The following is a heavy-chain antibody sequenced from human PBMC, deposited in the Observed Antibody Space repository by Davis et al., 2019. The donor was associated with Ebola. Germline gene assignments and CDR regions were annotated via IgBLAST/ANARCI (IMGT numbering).Heavy chain of an antibody. CDR3: AKDPGKRGYSYSDVDY. V-gene: IGHV3-30*18. Sequence: GESLKISCAASGFTFSSYGMHWVRQAPGKGLEWVAVISHDGSNKYYADSVKGRFTISRDNSKNTLYLQMNNLRAEDTAVYYCAKDPGKRGYSYSDVDYWGQGTLVTVSS. CDR2: ISHDGSNK. CDR1: GFTFSSYG. D-gene: IGHD5-18*01. J-gene: IGHJ4*02.